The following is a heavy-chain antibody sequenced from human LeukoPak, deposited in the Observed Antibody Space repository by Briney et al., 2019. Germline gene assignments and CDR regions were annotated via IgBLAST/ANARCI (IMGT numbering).Heavy chain of an antibody. CDR3: ARGVGRMVVTAPPFDY. CDR2: INPNSGGT. Sequence: GASVKVSCKASGYRFIGYYMHWVRQAPGQGLEWMAWINPNSGGTNYAQKFQGRVTMTRDTSISTAYMELSRLRSDDTAVYYCARGVGRMVVTAPPFDYWGQGTLVTVSS. V-gene: IGHV1-2*02. CDR1: GYRFIGYY. J-gene: IGHJ4*02. D-gene: IGHD2-21*02.